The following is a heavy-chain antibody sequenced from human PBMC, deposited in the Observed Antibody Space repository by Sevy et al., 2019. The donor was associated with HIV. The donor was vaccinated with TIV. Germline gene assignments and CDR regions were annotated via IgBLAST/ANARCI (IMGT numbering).Heavy chain of an antibody. CDR2: IYPDDSDI. D-gene: IGHD3-22*01. J-gene: IGHJ4*02. V-gene: IGHV5-51*01. CDR1: GYRFTSYW. CDR3: ARRGNDSTGYPQYYFDN. Sequence: GESLKISCKASGYRFTSYWIAWVRQMPGKGLEWMGIIYPDDSDIRYSPSLQGQVTISVDKSISTAYLQWSSLKASDTAMYFCARRGNDSTGYPQYYFDNWGQGTLVTVSS.